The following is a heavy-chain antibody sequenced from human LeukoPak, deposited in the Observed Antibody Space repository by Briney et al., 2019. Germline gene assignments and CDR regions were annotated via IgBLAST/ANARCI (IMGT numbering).Heavy chain of an antibody. V-gene: IGHV3-23*01. CDR2: ISGGGGRA. Sequence: AISGGGGRASYADSVKGRFTISRDNSKNTLYLQMNSLRAEDTALYYCAKEDYSSGWYAPYWGQGTLVTVSS. J-gene: IGHJ4*02. D-gene: IGHD6-13*01. CDR3: AKEDYSSGWYAPY.